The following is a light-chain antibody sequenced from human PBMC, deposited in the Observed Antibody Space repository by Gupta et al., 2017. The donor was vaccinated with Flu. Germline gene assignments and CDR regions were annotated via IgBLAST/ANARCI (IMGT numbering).Light chain of an antibody. V-gene: IGKV1-5*03. J-gene: IGKJ1*01. Sequence: SPSTLSAAVGDRVTITCRASQSVGSRLTWYQQKPGKAPKLLIYKASSLESGVPSRFSGSGSGTEFTLTISSLQPDDSATYYCQQFDTYWTFGQGTKVEIK. CDR2: KAS. CDR1: QSVGSR. CDR3: QQFDTYWT.